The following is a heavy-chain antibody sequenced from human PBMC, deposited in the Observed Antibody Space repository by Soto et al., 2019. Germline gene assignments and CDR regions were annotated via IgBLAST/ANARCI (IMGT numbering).Heavy chain of an antibody. D-gene: IGHD3-9*01. CDR3: AKLNYDILTGYTDV. Sequence: GGSLRLSCAASGFTFSSYAMIWVRQAPGKGLEWVSGISGSGGSTYYADSVKGRFIISRDNSKNTLYLQMNSLRAEDTAVYYCAKLNYDILTGYTDVWGQGTTVTVSS. V-gene: IGHV3-23*01. J-gene: IGHJ6*02. CDR2: ISGSGGST. CDR1: GFTFSSYA.